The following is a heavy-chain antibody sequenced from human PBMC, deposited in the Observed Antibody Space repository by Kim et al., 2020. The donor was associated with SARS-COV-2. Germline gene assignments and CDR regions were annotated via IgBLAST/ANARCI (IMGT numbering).Heavy chain of an antibody. D-gene: IGHD3-22*01. V-gene: IGHV3-11*05. Sequence: GGSLRLSCAASGFTFSDYYMSWIRQAPGKGLEWVSYISSSSSYTNYADSVKGRFTISRDNAKNSLYLQMNSLRAEDTAVYYCAREIYYDSSGYYYLFRRDHNWFDPWGQGTLVTVSS. CDR2: ISSSSSYT. J-gene: IGHJ5*02. CDR3: AREIYYDSSGYYYLFRRDHNWFDP. CDR1: GFTFSDYY.